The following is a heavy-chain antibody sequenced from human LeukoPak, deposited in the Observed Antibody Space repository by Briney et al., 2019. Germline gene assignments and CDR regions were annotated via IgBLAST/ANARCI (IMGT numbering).Heavy chain of an antibody. J-gene: IGHJ3*02. CDR1: GGSISSSSYY. V-gene: IGHV3-7*01. CDR3: ARVVPGGPSYVDGFDI. Sequence: ETLSLTCTVSGGSISSSSYYWGWIRQAPGKGLEWVANIKGDDSEKNYVETVKGRFTISRDNANNSLFLQMNSLRAEDTAVYYCARVVPGGPSYVDGFDIWGQGTMWTASS. D-gene: IGHD3-16*01. CDR2: IKGDDSEK.